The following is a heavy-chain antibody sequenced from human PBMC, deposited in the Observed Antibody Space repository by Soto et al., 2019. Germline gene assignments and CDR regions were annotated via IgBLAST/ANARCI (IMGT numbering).Heavy chain of an antibody. J-gene: IGHJ6*03. CDR2: ISGSGGTT. Sequence: VQLLESGGGLIQPGGSLRLSCEASGFTFSYYAMSWVRQAPGKGLEWVSGISGSGGTTYYADSVKGRFTISRDNSKNTLYLQMNSLRAEDTAVYYCAKNSREEDYYYFYMEVWGKGTMVTVSS. CDR1: GFTFSYYA. V-gene: IGHV3-23*01. CDR3: AKNSREEDYYYFYMEV. D-gene: IGHD3-22*01.